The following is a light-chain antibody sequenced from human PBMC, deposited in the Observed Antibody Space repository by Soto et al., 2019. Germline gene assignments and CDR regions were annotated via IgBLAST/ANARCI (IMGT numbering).Light chain of an antibody. J-gene: IGKJ5*01. V-gene: IGKV1-39*01. Sequence: DIQMTQSPSSLSASVGDRVTITCQASQDIKNYLNWYQQKPGKAPKLLIYAASSLQSGVPSRFSGSGSGTDFTLTISSLQPEDFATYYCLQHNSYPSITFGQGTRLEIK. CDR2: AAS. CDR3: LQHNSYPSIT. CDR1: QDIKNY.